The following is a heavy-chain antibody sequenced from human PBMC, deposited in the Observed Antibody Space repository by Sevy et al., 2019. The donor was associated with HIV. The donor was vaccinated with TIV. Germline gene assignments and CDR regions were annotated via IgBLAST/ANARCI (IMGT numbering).Heavy chain of an antibody. CDR3: ATDQYYDIVTGLFAVDV. CDR1: GVSLISGEYF. V-gene: IGHV4-61*08. Sequence: SETLSLTCTVSGVSLISGEYFWTWIRQPPGKGLEWIVSIYFSGYTNYSPSLKSRVTVSIDTSMNQFFRRLSSVAAADTAVYYCATDQYYDIVTGLFAVDVWGQGTTVTVSS. D-gene: IGHD3-9*01. J-gene: IGHJ6*02. CDR2: IYFSGYT.